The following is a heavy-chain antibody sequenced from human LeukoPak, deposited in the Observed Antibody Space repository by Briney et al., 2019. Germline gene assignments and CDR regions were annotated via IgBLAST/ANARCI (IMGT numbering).Heavy chain of an antibody. CDR3: ARDGRYYYYGMDV. CDR2: IYYSGST. Sequence: SETLSLTCTVSGGSISSGDYYWSWIRQPPGKGLEWIGYIYYSGSTYYNPSLKSRVTISVDTSKNQFSLKLSSVTAADTAVYYCARDGRYYYYGMDVWGQGTLVTVSS. CDR1: GGSISSGDYY. J-gene: IGHJ6*02. V-gene: IGHV4-30-4*01.